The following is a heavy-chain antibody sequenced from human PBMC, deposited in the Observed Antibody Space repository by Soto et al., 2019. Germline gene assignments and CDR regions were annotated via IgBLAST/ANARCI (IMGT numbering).Heavy chain of an antibody. D-gene: IGHD3-16*01. Sequence: SETLSLTCTVSGGSISSGGYYWSWIRQHPGKGLEWIGYIYYTGTTYYNPSLKSRVTIAVDTSKNQFSLRLTAVTAADTAVYYSAGAASAHAYSPARQTDFWGQGTLVTVSS. CDR1: GGSISSGGYY. V-gene: IGHV4-31*03. CDR2: IYYTGTT. J-gene: IGHJ4*02. CDR3: AGAASAHAYSPARQTDF.